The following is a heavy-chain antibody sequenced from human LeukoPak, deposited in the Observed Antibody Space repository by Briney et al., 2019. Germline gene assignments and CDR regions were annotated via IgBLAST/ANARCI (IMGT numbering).Heavy chain of an antibody. CDR3: ARDTQVRFLKWLKTPYYYYYGMDV. J-gene: IGHJ6*02. D-gene: IGHD3-3*01. Sequence: ASVKVSCKASGYTFTSYGISWVRQAPGQGLEWMGWISAYNGNTNYAQKLQGRVTMTTDTSTSTAYMELRSLRSDDTAVYYCARDTQVRFLKWLKTPYYYYYGMDVWGQGTTVTVSS. CDR1: GYTFTSYG. V-gene: IGHV1-18*01. CDR2: ISAYNGNT.